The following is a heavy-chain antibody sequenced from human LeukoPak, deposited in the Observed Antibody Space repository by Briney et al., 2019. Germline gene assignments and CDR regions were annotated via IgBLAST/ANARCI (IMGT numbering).Heavy chain of an antibody. D-gene: IGHD3-10*01. CDR3: AKGQHGSGSYYTPDY. CDR1: GFTFSDAW. J-gene: IGHJ4*02. CDR2: IKSRIDGGTT. V-gene: IGHV3-15*01. Sequence: GGSLRLSCAASGFTFSDAWMTWVRQAPGKGLEWVGRIKSRIDGGTTDFVAPVRGRFTISRDDSKNTLYLQMDSLKAEDTAVYYCAKGQHGSGSYYTPDYWGQGTLVTVSS.